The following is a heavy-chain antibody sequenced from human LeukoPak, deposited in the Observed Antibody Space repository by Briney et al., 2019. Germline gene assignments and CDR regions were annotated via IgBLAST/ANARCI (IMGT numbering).Heavy chain of an antibody. D-gene: IGHD3-3*01. CDR1: GGSISSYY. J-gene: IGHJ6*03. CDR2: IYYSGST. CDR3: ARDRAPEGRITIFGVVTYMDV. Sequence: SETLSLTCTVSGGSISSYYWSWIRQPPGKGLEWIGYIYYSGSTNYNPSLKSRVTISVDTSKNQFSLKLSSVTAADTAVYYCARDRAPEGRITIFGVVTYMDVWGKGTTVTVSS. V-gene: IGHV4-59*12.